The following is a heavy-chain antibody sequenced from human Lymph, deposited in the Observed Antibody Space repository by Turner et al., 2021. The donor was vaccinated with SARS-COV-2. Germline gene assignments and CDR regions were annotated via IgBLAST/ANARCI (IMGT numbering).Heavy chain of an antibody. CDR2: ISRSGSYI. Sequence: EVQLVEYGGGLARPGGSRRLSCAASGFPFSSYSMNWVRQAPWKGLEWFSSISRSGSYIYYADSVKGRFTISRDSSKNSLFLQMNSLRAEDTAVYYCARGRYDSSGAESYYFDYWGQATLVTVSS. V-gene: IGHV3-21*01. J-gene: IGHJ4*02. CDR3: ARGRYDSSGAESYYFDY. CDR1: GFPFSSYS. D-gene: IGHD3-22*01.